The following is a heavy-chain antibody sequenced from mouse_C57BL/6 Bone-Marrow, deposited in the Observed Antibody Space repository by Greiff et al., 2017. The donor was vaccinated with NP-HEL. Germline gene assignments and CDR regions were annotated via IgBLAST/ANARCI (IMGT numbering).Heavy chain of an antibody. CDR1: EYEFPSHD. Sequence: EVKLMESGGGLVQPGESLKLSCESNEYEFPSHDMSWVRKTPETRLELAAALNSDGGSTYYPDTMERRFIISRDNTKKTLYLQMSSLRSEDTALYYCARHELGTGFAYWGLGTLVTVSA. D-gene: IGHD3-1*01. V-gene: IGHV5-2*01. CDR3: ARHELGTGFAY. CDR2: LNSDGGST. J-gene: IGHJ3*01.